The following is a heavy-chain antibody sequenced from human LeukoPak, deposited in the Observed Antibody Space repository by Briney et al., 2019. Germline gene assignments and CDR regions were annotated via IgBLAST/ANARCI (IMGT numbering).Heavy chain of an antibody. CDR1: GGPISSYY. D-gene: IGHD5-12*01. CDR3: ARVRSGYDDLYYYCGMDV. J-gene: IGHJ6*04. Sequence: SETLSLTCTVSGGPISSYYWSWIRQPPGKGLEWIGYIYYSGSTNYNPSLKSRVTISVDKSKNQFSLKLSSVTAADTAVYYCARVRSGYDDLYYYCGMDVWGKGTTVTVSS. V-gene: IGHV4-59*01. CDR2: IYYSGST.